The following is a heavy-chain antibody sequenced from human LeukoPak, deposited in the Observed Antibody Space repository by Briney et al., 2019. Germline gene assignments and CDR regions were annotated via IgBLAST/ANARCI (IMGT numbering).Heavy chain of an antibody. J-gene: IGHJ4*02. CDR2: INHSGST. CDR1: GGSFSGYY. CDR3: ARAQDYDSSGYYD. V-gene: IGHV4-34*01. D-gene: IGHD3-22*01. Sequence: SETLSLTCAVYGGSFSGYYWSWIRQPPGKGLEWIGEINHSGSTNYNPSLKRRVTISVEKSKKQFSLKLSSVTAADTAVYYCARAQDYDSSGYYDWGQGTLVTVSS.